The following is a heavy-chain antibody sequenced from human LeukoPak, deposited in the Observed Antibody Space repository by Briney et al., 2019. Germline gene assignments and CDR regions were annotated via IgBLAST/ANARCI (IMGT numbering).Heavy chain of an antibody. V-gene: IGHV3-23*01. J-gene: IGHJ4*02. D-gene: IGHD1-7*01. CDR1: GFTFNKYG. CDR2: ISSTGGGT. CDR3: GHTFVRGTTYDY. Sequence: GGSLRLSCVGSGFTFNKYGMNWVRQAPGKGLEWVSSISSTGGGTYYAASVKGRFTISRDSSKNTLYLQMNSLRVDDTAVYYCGHTFVRGTTYDYWGQGTLVTVSS.